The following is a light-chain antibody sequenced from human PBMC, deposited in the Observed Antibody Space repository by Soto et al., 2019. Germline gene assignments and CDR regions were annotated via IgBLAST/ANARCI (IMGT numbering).Light chain of an antibody. Sequence: EVVLTQSPATLSLSPGERATLSCRANQSVSANYLAWYQQKPGQAPRLLIYGASSRATGIPDRFSGSGSGTDFTLTSSRLEPEDFAVFYCHQYGSSPFTFGPGTKVDIK. CDR1: QSVSANY. V-gene: IGKV3-20*01. J-gene: IGKJ3*01. CDR2: GAS. CDR3: HQYGSSPFT.